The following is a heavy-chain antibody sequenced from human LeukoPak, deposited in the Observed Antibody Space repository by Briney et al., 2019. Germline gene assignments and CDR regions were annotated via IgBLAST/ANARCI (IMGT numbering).Heavy chain of an antibody. CDR2: ISSSTSTI. V-gene: IGHV3-48*01. Sequence: GGSLRLSCAASGFTFSSYSMNWVRQAPGKGLEWVSYISSSTSTIYYADSVKGRFTISRDNAKNSLYLQMNSQRAEDTAVYYRARTRPSYETSGYYDYWGQGTLVTVSS. J-gene: IGHJ4*02. CDR1: GFTFSSYS. D-gene: IGHD3-22*01. CDR3: ARTRPSYETSGYYDY.